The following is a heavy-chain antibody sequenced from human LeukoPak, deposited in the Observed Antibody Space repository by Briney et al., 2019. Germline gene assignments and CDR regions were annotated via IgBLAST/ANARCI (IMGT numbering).Heavy chain of an antibody. D-gene: IGHD3-10*01. CDR3: ARMSFYGSGTYSPLDY. CDR1: GGSLTSYY. Sequence: PSETLSLTCTVSGGSLTSYYWSWVRQPPGKSLELIGYTYYTGSTNYNPSLKSRVTISVHTPKNQFSLKLSSVTAADTAVYYCARMSFYGSGTYSPLDYWGQGTLVAVSS. CDR2: TYYTGST. J-gene: IGHJ4*02. V-gene: IGHV4-59*01.